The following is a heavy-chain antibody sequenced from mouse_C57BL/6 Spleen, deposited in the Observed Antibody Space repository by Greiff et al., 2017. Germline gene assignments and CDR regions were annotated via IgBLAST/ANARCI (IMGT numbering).Heavy chain of an antibody. CDR3: AFDYDPDYAMDY. Sequence: VQLQQPGAELVKPGASVKLSCKASGYTFTSYWMHWVKQRPGQGLEWIGMIHPNSGSTNYNEKFKSKATLTVDKSSSTAYMQLSSLTSEDSAVYYCAFDYDPDYAMDYWGQGTSVTVSS. CDR1: GYTFTSYW. D-gene: IGHD2-4*01. CDR2: IHPNSGST. V-gene: IGHV1-64*01. J-gene: IGHJ4*01.